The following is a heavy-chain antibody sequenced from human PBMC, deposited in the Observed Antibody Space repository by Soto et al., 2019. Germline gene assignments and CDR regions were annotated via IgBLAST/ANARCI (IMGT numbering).Heavy chain of an antibody. V-gene: IGHV3-53*04. CDR3: ARGPGSSWPGGYYYYGMDV. CDR1: GFTVSSNY. CDR2: IYSGGST. D-gene: IGHD6-13*01. J-gene: IGHJ6*02. Sequence: GGSLRLPCADSGFTVSSNYMSWVRQAPGKGLEWVSVIYSGGSTYYADSVKGRFTISRHNSKNTLYLQMNSLRAEDTAVYYCARGPGSSWPGGYYYYGMDVWGQGTTVTVSS.